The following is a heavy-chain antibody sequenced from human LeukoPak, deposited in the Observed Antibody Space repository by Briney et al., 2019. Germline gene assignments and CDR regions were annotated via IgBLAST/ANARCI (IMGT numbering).Heavy chain of an antibody. V-gene: IGHV4-34*01. D-gene: IGHD2-15*01. CDR2: INHSGST. CDR3: ARGSGSGGSLNWFDP. CDR1: GGSFSGYY. Sequence: SETLSLTCAVYGGSFSGYYWSWIRQPPGKGLEWMGEINHSGSTNYNPSLKSRVTISVDTSKNQFSLKLSSVTAADTAVYYCARGSGSGGSLNWFDPWGQGTLVTVSS. J-gene: IGHJ5*02.